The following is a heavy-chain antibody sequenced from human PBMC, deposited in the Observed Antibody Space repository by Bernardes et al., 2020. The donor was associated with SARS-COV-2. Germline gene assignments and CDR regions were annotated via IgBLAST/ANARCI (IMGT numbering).Heavy chain of an antibody. V-gene: IGHV4-30-2*01. CDR3: ARGGDYGSGTNNWFDP. CDR2: IYSGGST. D-gene: IGHD3-10*01. J-gene: IGHJ5*02. Sequence: SETLSLTCAVSGGSISSGGYSWSWIRQPPGKGLEWIGFIYSGGSTHYSPSLKSRVTMSLDRSKNQFSLRLTSVTAADTAVYYCARGGDYGSGTNNWFDPWGQGTLVTVSS. CDR1: GGSISSGGYS.